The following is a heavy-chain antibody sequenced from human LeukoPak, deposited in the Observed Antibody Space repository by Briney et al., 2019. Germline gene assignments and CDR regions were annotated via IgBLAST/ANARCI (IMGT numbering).Heavy chain of an antibody. CDR2: IYYSGST. CDR3: ARATIAARWDSVEFDP. D-gene: IGHD6-6*01. Sequence: MPSETLSLTCTVSGGSISSYYWSWIRQPPGKGLEWIGYIYYSGSTNYNPSLKSRVTISVDTSKNQFSLRLSSVTAADTAVYYCARATIAARWDSVEFDPWGQGTLVTVSS. V-gene: IGHV4-59*01. J-gene: IGHJ5*02. CDR1: GGSISSYY.